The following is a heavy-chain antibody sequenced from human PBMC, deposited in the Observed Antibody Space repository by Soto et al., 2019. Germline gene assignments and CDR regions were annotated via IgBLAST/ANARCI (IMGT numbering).Heavy chain of an antibody. CDR3: ARVRSSSWPYYYYGMDV. CDR2: IWDDGSNQ. V-gene: IGHV3-33*01. CDR1: GFILSSYG. D-gene: IGHD6-13*01. Sequence: QEQLAESGGGVVQPGRSLRLSCVASGFILSSYGMHWVRQAPGKGLEWVAVIWDDGSNQYYADSVKGRFTISRDNTKNTRYLQMTSLRAEDTAVYYCARVRSSSWPYYYYGMDVWGQGTTVTVSS. J-gene: IGHJ6*02.